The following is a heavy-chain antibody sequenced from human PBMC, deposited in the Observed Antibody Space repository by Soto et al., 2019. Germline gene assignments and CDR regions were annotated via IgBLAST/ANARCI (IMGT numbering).Heavy chain of an antibody. Sequence: PGGSLRLSCAASGFTFSSYAMSWVRQAPGKGLEYVSSISVTGSGTYYADSVKGRFTISRDNSKNTLYLQMNSLRVEDTAVYYCGKGRSYYYYGVDVWGQGTTVTVSS. J-gene: IGHJ6*02. CDR3: GKGRSYYYYGVDV. CDR1: GFTFSSYA. CDR2: ISVTGSGT. V-gene: IGHV3-23*01.